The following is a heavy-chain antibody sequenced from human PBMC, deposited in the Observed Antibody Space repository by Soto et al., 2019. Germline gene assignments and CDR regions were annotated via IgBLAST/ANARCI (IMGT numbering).Heavy chain of an antibody. CDR3: AGLQMAVYFAD. V-gene: IGHV3-33*01. CDR1: GFSLNHYG. D-gene: IGHD2-8*01. CDR2: MFCSDSQQ. J-gene: IGHJ4*02. Sequence: KVLESGGGVVQPGRSLTLSCAASGFSLNHYGVSWVRQAPGKGLEWIATMFCSDSQQNFADSVKVRFSMSRDTSRTAVFRQLERLRAEDKAVYYCAGLQMAVYFADWGPGTRVSVSS.